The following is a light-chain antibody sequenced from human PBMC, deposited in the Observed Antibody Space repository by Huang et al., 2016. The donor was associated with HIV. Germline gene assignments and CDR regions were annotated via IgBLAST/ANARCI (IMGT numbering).Light chain of an antibody. CDR3: QQLHTYPIT. J-gene: IGKJ5*01. V-gene: IGKV1-13*02. CDR2: GAS. CDR1: QDIGTS. Sequence: QLTQSPPSLSASVGDTIIISCRASQDIGTSLAWYQQKTGRAPKLLISGASTLQTGVPTRFSGDSAGTFFTLIITGLQPEEFATYYCQQLHTYPITFGQGTRLDIK.